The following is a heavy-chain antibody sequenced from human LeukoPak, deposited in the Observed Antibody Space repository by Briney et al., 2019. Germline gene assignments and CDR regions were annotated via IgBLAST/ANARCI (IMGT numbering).Heavy chain of an antibody. V-gene: IGHV1-46*01. CDR1: GYTFTSYY. D-gene: IGHD3-10*01. CDR3: ARDKRGTWFGELYYAFDI. J-gene: IGHJ3*02. Sequence: ASVKVSCKASGYTFTSYYMHWMRQAPGQGLEWMGIINPSGGSTSYAQKLQGRVTMTTDTSTSTAYMELRSLRSDDTAVYYCARDKRGTWFGELYYAFDIWGQGTMVTVSS. CDR2: INPSGGST.